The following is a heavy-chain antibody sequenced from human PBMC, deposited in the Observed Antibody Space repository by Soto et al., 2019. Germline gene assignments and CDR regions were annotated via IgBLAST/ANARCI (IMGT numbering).Heavy chain of an antibody. Sequence: QITLKESGPTLVKPTQTLTLTCTFSGFSLSTSGVGVGWIRQPPGKALEWLALIYWDDDKRYSPSLKSRLTITKDTSKKQVVLTMTNMDPVDTATYFCARRRAALDYWGQGTLVTVSS. CDR1: GFSLSTSGVG. CDR3: ARRRAALDY. CDR2: IYWDDDK. J-gene: IGHJ4*02. D-gene: IGHD2-15*01. V-gene: IGHV2-5*02.